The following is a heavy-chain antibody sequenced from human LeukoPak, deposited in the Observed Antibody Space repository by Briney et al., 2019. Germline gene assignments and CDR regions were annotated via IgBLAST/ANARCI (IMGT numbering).Heavy chain of an antibody. J-gene: IGHJ5*02. CDR1: GFTFSSYW. CDR3: ARDPRRGYSGYDQLGWFDP. CDR2: INSDGSST. V-gene: IGHV3-74*01. D-gene: IGHD5-12*01. Sequence: GGSLRLSCAASGFTFSSYWMHWVRQAPGKGLVWVSRINSDGSSTSYADSVKGRFTISRDNSKNTLYLQMNSLRAEDTAVYYCARDPRRGYSGYDQLGWFDPWGQGTLVTVSS.